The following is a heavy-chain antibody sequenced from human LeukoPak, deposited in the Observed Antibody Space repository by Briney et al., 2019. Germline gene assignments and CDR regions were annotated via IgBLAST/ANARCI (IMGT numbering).Heavy chain of an antibody. J-gene: IGHJ5*02. CDR2: MNPNSGNT. CDR3: ARVGRYCSSTSCYRWFDP. D-gene: IGHD2-2*01. V-gene: IGHV1-8*01. CDR1: GYTFTSYD. Sequence: ASVKVFCKASGYTFTSYDINWVRQATGQGLEWMGWMNPNSGNTGYAQKFQGRVTMTRNTSISTAYMELSSLRSEDTAVYYCARVGRYCSSTSCYRWFDPWGQGTLVTVSS.